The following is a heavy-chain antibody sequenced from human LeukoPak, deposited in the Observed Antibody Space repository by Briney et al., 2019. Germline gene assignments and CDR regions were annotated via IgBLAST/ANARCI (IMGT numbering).Heavy chain of an antibody. D-gene: IGHD6-13*01. V-gene: IGHV1-69*05. J-gene: IGHJ5*02. CDR3: ARETYSSHHWFDP. CDR2: IIPIFGTA. Sequence: SVKVSCKASGYTFTSYDINWVRQAPGQGLEWMGGIIPIFGTANYAQKFQGRVTITTDESTSTAYMELSSLRSEDTAVYYCARETYSSHHWFDPWGQGTLVTVSS. CDR1: GYTFTSYD.